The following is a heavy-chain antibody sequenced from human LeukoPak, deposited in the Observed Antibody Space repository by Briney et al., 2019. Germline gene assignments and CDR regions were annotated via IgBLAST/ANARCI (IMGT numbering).Heavy chain of an antibody. V-gene: IGHV4-39*07. Sequence: PSETLSLTCTVSGGSISSSSYYWGWIRQPPGKGLEWIGSIYHSGSTYYNPSLKSRVTISVDTSKDQFSLKLSSVTAADTAVYYCARDSDSSGYYSAYWGQGTLVTVSS. CDR3: ARDSDSSGYYSAY. CDR1: GGSISSSSYY. CDR2: IYHSGST. J-gene: IGHJ4*02. D-gene: IGHD3-22*01.